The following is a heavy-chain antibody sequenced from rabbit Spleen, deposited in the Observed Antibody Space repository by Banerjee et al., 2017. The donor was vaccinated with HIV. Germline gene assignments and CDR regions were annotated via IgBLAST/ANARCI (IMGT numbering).Heavy chain of an antibody. CDR2: IYTLSDSA. CDR1: RFSFSSSYW. Sequence: QEQLEESGGDLVKPEGSLTLTCTASRFSFSSSYWISWVRQAPGKGLEWIGCIYTLSDSAYYATWAKGRFTISKTSSTTVTLQMTSLTAADTATYFCARYSDNTIYSLWGPGTLVTVS. D-gene: IGHD2-1*01. V-gene: IGHV1S45*01. J-gene: IGHJ6*01. CDR3: ARYSDNTIYSL.